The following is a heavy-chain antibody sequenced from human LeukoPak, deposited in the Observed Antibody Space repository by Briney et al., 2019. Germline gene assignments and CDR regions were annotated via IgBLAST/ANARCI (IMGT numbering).Heavy chain of an antibody. D-gene: IGHD3-10*01. CDR1: GGSISSSNW. Sequence: SETLSLTCAVSGGSISSSNWWSWVRQPPGKGLEWIGEIYHSGSTNYNPSLKSRVTISVDKSKNQFSLKLSSVTAADTAVYYCARSRVTTVASFDYWGQGTLVTVSS. CDR2: IYHSGST. V-gene: IGHV4-4*02. J-gene: IGHJ4*02. CDR3: ARSRVTTVASFDY.